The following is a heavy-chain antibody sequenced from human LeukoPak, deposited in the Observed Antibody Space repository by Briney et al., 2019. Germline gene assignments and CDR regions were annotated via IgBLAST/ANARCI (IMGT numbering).Heavy chain of an antibody. CDR2: IYYTVTT. Sequence: KASETLSLTCTVSGGSISSFDWSGIRQTPGKGVEWIGSIYYTVTTYYNPSFKSRVTISVDTPKNHFSLKLSSVTAADTAVYYCARYDRGRILAYYFDYWGQGTLVTVSS. D-gene: IGHD2-15*01. J-gene: IGHJ4*02. CDR1: GGSISSFD. CDR3: ARYDRGRILAYYFDY. V-gene: IGHV4-59*05.